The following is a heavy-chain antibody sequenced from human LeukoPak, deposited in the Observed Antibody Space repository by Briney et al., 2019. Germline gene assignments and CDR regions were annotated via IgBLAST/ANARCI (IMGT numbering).Heavy chain of an antibody. V-gene: IGHV6-1*01. J-gene: IGHJ6*02. Sequence: SRTLSLTCAISGDSVSSDSAAWNWVRQSPSRGLEWVGRTYHRSKWYNEYAISVKSRIIINPDTSKNQFSLQLNSVTPEDTAVYYCARVGGDYSYGMDVWGQGTTVTVSS. CDR3: ARVGGDYSYGMDV. CDR2: TYHRSKWYN. D-gene: IGHD2-21*01. CDR1: GDSVSSDSAA.